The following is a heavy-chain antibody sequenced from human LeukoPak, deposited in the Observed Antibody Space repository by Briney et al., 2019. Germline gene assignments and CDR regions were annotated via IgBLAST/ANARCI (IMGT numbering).Heavy chain of an antibody. J-gene: IGHJ4*02. Sequence: GGSLRLSCVASGLTFSNFWMTWLSQAPGKGLEWVANIKQDGSETYYLDSVKGRFTISRDNAKNSMYLQMNRLRAEDTAVYYCVGCSGGTCSDFDYWGRGTLVTVSS. D-gene: IGHD2-15*01. CDR2: IKQDGSET. V-gene: IGHV3-7*03. CDR3: VGCSGGTCSDFDY. CDR1: GLTFSNFW.